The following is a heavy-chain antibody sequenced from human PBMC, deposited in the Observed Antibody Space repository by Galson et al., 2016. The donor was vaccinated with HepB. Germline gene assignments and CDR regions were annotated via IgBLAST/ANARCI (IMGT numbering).Heavy chain of an antibody. CDR3: TPSSTRGYTYGPSAY. CDR2: VKSYTDGGTT. D-gene: IGHD5-18*01. J-gene: IGHJ4*02. CDR1: GFTFSRAW. Sequence: SLRLSCAASGFTFSRAWMNWVRQAPGKGLEWVGRVKSYTDGGTTDYAAPMKGRFSLSRDESNNRLYLQMNSLKTEDTAVYYCTPSSTRGYTYGPSAYWGRGTLVAVSS. V-gene: IGHV3-15*01.